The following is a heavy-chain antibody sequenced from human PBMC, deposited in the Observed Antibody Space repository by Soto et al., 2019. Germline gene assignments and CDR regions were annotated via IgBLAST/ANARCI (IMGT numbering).Heavy chain of an antibody. CDR3: AKMDPRNHYYDSSGYYFDY. V-gene: IGHV3-23*01. Sequence: GGSLRLSCAASGFTFSSYAMSWVRQAPGKVLEWVSAISGSGGSTYYADSVKGRFTISRDNSKNTLYLQMNSLRAEDTAVYYCAKMDPRNHYYDSSGYYFDYWGQGTLVNVSS. D-gene: IGHD3-22*01. CDR2: ISGSGGST. J-gene: IGHJ4*02. CDR1: GFTFSSYA.